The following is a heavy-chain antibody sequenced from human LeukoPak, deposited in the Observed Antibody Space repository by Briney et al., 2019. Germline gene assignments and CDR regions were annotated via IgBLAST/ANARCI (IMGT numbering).Heavy chain of an antibody. V-gene: IGHV4-59*01. CDR1: GGSISTDY. J-gene: IGHJ4*02. CDR3: ARAWGRDFNY. D-gene: IGHD7-27*01. CDR2: IDYSGST. Sequence: PSETLSLTCTLSGGSISTDYWNWIRQPPGKGLEWIGYIDYSGSTNYNPSLKSRVTILVDTSKNQFSLRLSSVTAADTAVYYCARAWGRDFNYWGQGTLVTVSS.